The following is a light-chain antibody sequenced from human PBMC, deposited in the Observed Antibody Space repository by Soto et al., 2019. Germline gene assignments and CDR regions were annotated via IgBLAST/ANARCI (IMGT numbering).Light chain of an antibody. CDR3: SSYTSSRSRV. Sequence: QSVLTQPASVSGSPGQSITIPCTGTSSDVGGYKYVSWYQQHPGKAPKLMIYEVSNRPSGVSNRFSGSKSGNTASLTISGLQTEDEADYYCSSYTSSRSRVFGGGTKVTVL. CDR1: SSDVGGYKY. CDR2: EVS. J-gene: IGLJ3*02. V-gene: IGLV2-14*01.